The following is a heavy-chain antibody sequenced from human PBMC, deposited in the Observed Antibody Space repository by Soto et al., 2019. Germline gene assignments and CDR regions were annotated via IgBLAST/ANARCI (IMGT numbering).Heavy chain of an antibody. CDR2: IYSGGST. V-gene: IGHV3-53*01. D-gene: IGHD6-13*01. Sequence: GGSLRLSCAASGSTVSSNYMSWVRQAPGKGLEWVSVIYSGGSTYYADSVKGRFTISRDNSKNTLYLQMNSLRAEDTAVYYCARDQGSSSWYWAWFDPWGQGTLVTVSS. CDR1: GSTVSSNY. CDR3: ARDQGSSSWYWAWFDP. J-gene: IGHJ5*02.